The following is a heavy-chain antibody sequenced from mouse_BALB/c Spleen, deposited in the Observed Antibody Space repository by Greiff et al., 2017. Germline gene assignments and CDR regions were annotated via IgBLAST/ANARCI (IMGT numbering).Heavy chain of an antibody. CDR2: ISYSGST. Sequence: EVKLQESGPGLVKPSQSLSLTCTVTGYSITSDYAWTWIRQFPGNKLEWMGYISYSGSTSYNPSLKSRISITRDTSKNQFFLQLNSVTTEDTATYYCARWDYYGSSLYFDVWGAGTTVTVSS. D-gene: IGHD1-1*01. CDR1: GYSITSDYA. CDR3: ARWDYYGSSLYFDV. J-gene: IGHJ1*01. V-gene: IGHV3-2*02.